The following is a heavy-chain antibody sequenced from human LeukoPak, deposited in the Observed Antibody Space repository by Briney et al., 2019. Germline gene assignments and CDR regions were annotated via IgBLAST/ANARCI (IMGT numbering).Heavy chain of an antibody. V-gene: IGHV4-34*01. D-gene: IGHD2-2*01. Sequence: PSETLSLTCAVYGGSFSGYYWSWIRQPPGKGLEWIGEINHSGSTNYNPSLKSRVTISVDTSKNQFSLKLSSVTAADTAVYYCARPYCSSTSCYYRNWGQGTLVTVSS. CDR2: INHSGST. CDR3: ARPYCSSTSCYYRN. J-gene: IGHJ4*02. CDR1: GGSFSGYY.